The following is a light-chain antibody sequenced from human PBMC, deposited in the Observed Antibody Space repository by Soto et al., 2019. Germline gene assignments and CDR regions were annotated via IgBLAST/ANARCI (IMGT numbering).Light chain of an antibody. CDR2: AAS. J-gene: IGKJ1*01. CDR1: QGISNY. Sequence: VQMTQSPSSLSASVVDIVIITVLASQGISNYLAWYQQKPGKVPKLLIYAASTLQSGVPSRFSGSGSGTDFTLSISSLQPEDVATYYCQRYNSAPWTFGQGTKVDIK. CDR3: QRYNSAPWT. V-gene: IGKV1-27*01.